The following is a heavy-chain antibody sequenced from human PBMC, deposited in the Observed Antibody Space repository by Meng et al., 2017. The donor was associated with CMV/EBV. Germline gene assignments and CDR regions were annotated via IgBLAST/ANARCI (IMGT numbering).Heavy chain of an antibody. CDR3: ARGAAARPIDY. CDR1: GFTFSSYS. J-gene: IGHJ4*02. V-gene: IGHV3-21*01. Sequence: GGSLRLSCAASGFTFSSYSMNWVRQAPGKGLEWVSSISSSSSYIYYADSVKGRFTISRDNAKNSLYLQMNSLRAEDTAVYYCARGAAARPIDYWGQGTLGTVSS. D-gene: IGHD6-6*01. CDR2: ISSSSSYI.